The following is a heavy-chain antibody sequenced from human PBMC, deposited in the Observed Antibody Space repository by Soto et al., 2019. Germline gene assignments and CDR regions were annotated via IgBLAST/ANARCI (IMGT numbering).Heavy chain of an antibody. CDR3: ARDLGGPDY. Sequence: HPGGSLRLSCAASGFSLSPYCRHWFRQVPGRGLEWVARLGIDGFGAAYADSWKGRFFISSGIARHTLSLQMNSLRADDTAAYYCARDLGGPDYWGRGTSVTVSS. D-gene: IGHD3-16*01. V-gene: IGHV3-74*03. CDR2: LGIDGFGA. J-gene: IGHJ4*02. CDR1: GFSLSPYC.